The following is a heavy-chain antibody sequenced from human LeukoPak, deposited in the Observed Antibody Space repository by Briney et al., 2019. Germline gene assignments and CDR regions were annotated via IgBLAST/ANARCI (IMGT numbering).Heavy chain of an antibody. D-gene: IGHD1-26*01. CDR2: IYTSGST. V-gene: IGHV4-61*02. Sequence: SETLSLTCTVSGGSISSGSYYWRWIRQPAGKGLEWIGRIYTSGSTNYHPSLKSRLTISVDTSKNQSSLTLSSVPAADTAVYYCARDFPTDYSGSYWFDPWGQGTLVTVSS. CDR3: ARDFPTDYSGSYWFDP. CDR1: GGSISSGSYY. J-gene: IGHJ5*02.